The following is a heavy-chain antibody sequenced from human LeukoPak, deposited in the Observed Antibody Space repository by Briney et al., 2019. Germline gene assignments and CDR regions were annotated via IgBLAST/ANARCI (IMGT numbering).Heavy chain of an antibody. CDR1: GGTFSSYA. D-gene: IGHD2-15*01. CDR3: AREDCSGGSCYSMGGMDV. CDR2: IIPIFGTA. Sequence: ASVKVSCKASGGTFSSYAISWVRQAPGQGLEWMGGIIPIFGTANYAQKFQGRVTITADESTSTAYMELSSLRSEDTAVYYCAREDCSGGSCYSMGGMDVWGQGTTVTVSS. J-gene: IGHJ6*02. V-gene: IGHV1-69*13.